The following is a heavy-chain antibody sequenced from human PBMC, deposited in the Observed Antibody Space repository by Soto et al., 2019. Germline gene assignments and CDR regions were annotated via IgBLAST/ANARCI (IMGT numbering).Heavy chain of an antibody. D-gene: IGHD1-26*01. CDR1: GGSISSYY. CDR3: ARVFVGSYSHSYYYYGMDV. Sequence: QVQLQESGPGLVKPSETLSLTCTVSGGSISSYYWSWIRQPPGKGLEWIGYIYYSGSTNYNPSLKIRGTRSVDTSKNQFSLKLSSVTAADTAVYYCARVFVGSYSHSYYYYGMDVWGQGTPVTVSS. J-gene: IGHJ6*02. CDR2: IYYSGST. V-gene: IGHV4-59*01.